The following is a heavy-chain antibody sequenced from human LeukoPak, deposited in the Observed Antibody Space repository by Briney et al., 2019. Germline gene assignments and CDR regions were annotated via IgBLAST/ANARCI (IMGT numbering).Heavy chain of an antibody. CDR1: GFTFSNYW. CDR3: ARSDYGDNY. Sequence: GGSLRLSCAASGFTFSNYWMHWVRQAPGKGLEWVSRINSDGSNKTHADSVKGRFTISRDNAKNTLYLQMSSLRVGDTAVYYCARSDYGDNYWGQGILVTVSS. V-gene: IGHV3-74*01. J-gene: IGHJ4*02. CDR2: INSDGSNK. D-gene: IGHD4-17*01.